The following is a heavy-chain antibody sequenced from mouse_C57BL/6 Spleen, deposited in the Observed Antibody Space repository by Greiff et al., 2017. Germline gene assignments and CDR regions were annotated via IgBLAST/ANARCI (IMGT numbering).Heavy chain of an antibody. CDR3: ERSSSSGYYYAMDY. CDR2: IDPSDSYT. D-gene: IGHD3-2*02. V-gene: IGHV1-59*01. J-gene: IGHJ4*01. Sequence: QVQLQQPGAELVRPGTSVKLSCKASGYTFTSYWMHWVKQRPGQGLEWIGVIDPSDSYTNYNQKFKGKATLTVDTSSSTAYMQRSSLTSEDSAVYYCERSSSSGYYYAMDYWGQGTSVTVSS. CDR1: GYTFTSYW.